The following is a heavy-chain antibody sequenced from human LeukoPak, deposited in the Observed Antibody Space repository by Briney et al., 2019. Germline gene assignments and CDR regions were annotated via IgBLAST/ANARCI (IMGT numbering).Heavy chain of an antibody. D-gene: IGHD2-15*01. J-gene: IGHJ4*02. Sequence: VASVKVSCKVSGYTLTELSMHWVRQAPGKGLEWMGGFDPEDGETIYAQKFQGRVTMTTDTSTGMAYMDLRNLKSDDTAVYYCARAGLTWWDLPDYWGQGTLVTVSS. V-gene: IGHV1-24*01. CDR2: FDPEDGET. CDR1: GYTLTELS. CDR3: ARAGLTWWDLPDY.